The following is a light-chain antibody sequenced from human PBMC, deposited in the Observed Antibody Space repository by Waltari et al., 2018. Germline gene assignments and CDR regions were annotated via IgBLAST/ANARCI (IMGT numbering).Light chain of an antibody. J-gene: IGKJ1*01. CDR2: EAS. Sequence: ILLPPPPGPLSLSPGDSATLSCRASQSINRYLVWYQQKPGQAPRLLIYEASRRATGIPDRFSGSGSGTDFSLTISRLEPEDFAVYYCQNYERLPATFGQGTKVEIK. V-gene: IGKV3-20*01. CDR3: QNYERLPAT. CDR1: QSINRY.